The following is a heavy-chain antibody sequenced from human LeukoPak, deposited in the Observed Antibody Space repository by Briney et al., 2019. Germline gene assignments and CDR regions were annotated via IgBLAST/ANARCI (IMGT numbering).Heavy chain of an antibody. CDR3: ARGAQWLVDSWFDP. Sequence: ASVKVSCTASGGTFSSYAISWVRQAPGQGLEWMGGIIPIFGTANYAQKFQGRVTITADESTSTAYMELSSLRSEDTAVYYCARGAQWLVDSWFDPWGQGTLVTVSS. J-gene: IGHJ5*02. D-gene: IGHD6-19*01. CDR1: GGTFSSYA. CDR2: IIPIFGTA. V-gene: IGHV1-69*13.